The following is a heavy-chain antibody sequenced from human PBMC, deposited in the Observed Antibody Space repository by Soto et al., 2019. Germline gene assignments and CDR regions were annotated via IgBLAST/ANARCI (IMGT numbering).Heavy chain of an antibody. Sequence: QVQLVQSGAEVKKPGASVKVSCKASGYSFTDYHIHWVRQAPGQGLEWLGRINPQSGGTSTAQTFQGWVTMTTATSSSTASMELTRLTSDDTAIYYCATGDSTDCSNGVCSFFYNHDMDVWGQGTTVTAAS. CDR2: INPQSGGT. CDR1: GYSFTDYH. CDR3: ATGDSTDCSNGVCSFFYNHDMDV. J-gene: IGHJ6*02. V-gene: IGHV1-2*04. D-gene: IGHD2-8*01.